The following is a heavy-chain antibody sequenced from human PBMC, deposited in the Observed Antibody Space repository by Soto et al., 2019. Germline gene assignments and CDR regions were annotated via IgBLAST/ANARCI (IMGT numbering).Heavy chain of an antibody. J-gene: IGHJ5*02. CDR2: ISGSGGST. CDR3: AKDGPLLHTSRDWFDP. CDR1: GFTFSSYA. D-gene: IGHD2-2*01. V-gene: IGHV3-23*01. Sequence: PGGSLRLSCAASGFTFSSYAMSWVRQAPGKGLEWVSAISGSGGSTYYADSVKGRFTISRDNSKNTLYLQMNSLRAEDTAVYYCAKDGPLLHTSRDWFDPWGQGTLVTVSS.